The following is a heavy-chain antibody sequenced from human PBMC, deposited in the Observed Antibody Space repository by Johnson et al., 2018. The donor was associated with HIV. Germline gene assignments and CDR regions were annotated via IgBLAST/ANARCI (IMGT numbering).Heavy chain of an antibody. CDR2: ISYDGSNK. D-gene: IGHD6-13*01. J-gene: IGHJ3*02. Sequence: QVQLVESGGGVVQPGRSLRLSCAASGFTFSSYAMHWVRQAPGKGLEWVAVISYDGSNKYYADSVKGRFTISRDNSKNTLYLQMNSLRAEDTAVYYCARSPRAAEGAFDIWGQVTMVTVSS. CDR1: GFTFSSYA. V-gene: IGHV3-30-3*01. CDR3: ARSPRAAEGAFDI.